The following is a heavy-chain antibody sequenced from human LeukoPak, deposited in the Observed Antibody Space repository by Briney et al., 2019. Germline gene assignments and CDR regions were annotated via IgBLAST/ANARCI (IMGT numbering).Heavy chain of an antibody. CDR2: ASEDGGTT. D-gene: IGHD3-16*01. CDR3: ARFWGSYPPDY. Sequence: PGGSLRLSCAASGFSFTSYAMTWVRQAPGKGLEWVSAASEDGGTTYYADSVKGRFAISRDNTKNTLYLQMNSLRAEHTAVYYCARFWGSYPPDYWGQGTLVTVSS. CDR1: GFSFTSYA. V-gene: IGHV3-23*01. J-gene: IGHJ4*02.